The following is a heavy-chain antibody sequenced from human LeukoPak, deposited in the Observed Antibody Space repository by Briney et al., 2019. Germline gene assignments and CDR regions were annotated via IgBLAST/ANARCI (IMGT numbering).Heavy chain of an antibody. V-gene: IGHV3-48*03. CDR3: GKEGRGMGAATIDY. CDR2: IGSGGGTR. D-gene: IGHD1-26*01. J-gene: IGHJ4*02. CDR1: GFIFSSYE. Sequence: QPGGSLRLSCAASGFIFSSYEMNWVRQAPGKGLEWVSYIGSGGGTRYYADSVKGRFTISRDNGKYSLYLQMNSLRAEGTAVYYCGKEGRGMGAATIDYWGQGTPVTVSS.